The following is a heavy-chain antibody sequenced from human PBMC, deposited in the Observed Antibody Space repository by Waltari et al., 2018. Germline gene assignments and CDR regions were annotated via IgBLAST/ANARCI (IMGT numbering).Heavy chain of an antibody. Sequence: EVQLVESGGGLVQPGGSLRLPCAASGCIFGSSWMSWVRQAPGKGLEWVANIKQDGTAEYYVDSVRGRFTISRDNAKNSLFLQMNSLRAEDTAVYYCARAGVGAISFSDYWGQGTLVSVSS. CDR1: GCIFGSSW. CDR2: IKQDGTAE. J-gene: IGHJ4*02. V-gene: IGHV3-7*01. CDR3: ARAGVGAISFSDY. D-gene: IGHD1-26*01.